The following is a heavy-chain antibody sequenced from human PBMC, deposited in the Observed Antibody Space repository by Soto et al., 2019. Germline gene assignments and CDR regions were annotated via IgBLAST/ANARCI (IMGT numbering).Heavy chain of an antibody. CDR3: ANVYDSSGYGPFDY. Sequence: GGSLRLSCAASGFTFSSYAMSWVRQAPGEGLEWVSAISGSGGSTYYADSVKGRFTISRDNSKNTLYLQMNSLRAEDTAVYYCANVYDSSGYGPFDYWGQETLVTVSS. CDR1: GFTFSSYA. D-gene: IGHD3-22*01. J-gene: IGHJ4*02. CDR2: ISGSGGST. V-gene: IGHV3-23*01.